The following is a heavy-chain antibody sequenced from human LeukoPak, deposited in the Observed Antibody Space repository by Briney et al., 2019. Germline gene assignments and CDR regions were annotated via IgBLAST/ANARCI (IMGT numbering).Heavy chain of an antibody. CDR2: INPNSGGT. CDR1: GYTFTGYY. CDR3: AKGNSFSGSYYLVGY. V-gene: IGHV1-2*02. D-gene: IGHD3-10*01. J-gene: IGHJ4*02. Sequence: ASVKVSCKASGYTFTGYYMHWVRQAPGQGLEWMGWINPNSGGTNYAQKFQGRVTMTRDTSISTAYMELSRLRSDDTAVYYCAKGNSFSGSYYLVGYWGQGTLVTVSS.